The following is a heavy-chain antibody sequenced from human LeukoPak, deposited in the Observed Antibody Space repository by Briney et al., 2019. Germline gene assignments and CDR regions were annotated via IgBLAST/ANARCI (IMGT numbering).Heavy chain of an antibody. CDR1: GGSISSGGYY. J-gene: IGHJ3*02. CDR2: IYYSGST. Sequence: PSETLSLTCTVPGGSISSGGYYWSWIRQHPGKGLEWIGYIYYSGSTYYNPSLKSRVTISVDTSKNQFSLKLSSVTAADTAVYYCARDRPHDAFDIWGQGTMVTVSS. V-gene: IGHV4-31*03. CDR3: ARDRPHDAFDI.